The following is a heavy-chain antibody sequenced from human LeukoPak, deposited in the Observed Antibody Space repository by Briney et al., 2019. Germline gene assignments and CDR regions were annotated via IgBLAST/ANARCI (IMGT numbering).Heavy chain of an antibody. D-gene: IGHD5-24*01. CDR1: GYTFTSYG. Sequence: ASVKVSCMASGYTFTSYGVSWVRHAPGQGLEWMGWIGTYNGDTNYAQNLQGRVTMTTDTSTRTAYMELRSLRSDDTAVYYCARDRGYNPDTFDIWGQGTMVTVSS. CDR2: IGTYNGDT. V-gene: IGHV1-18*01. CDR3: ARDRGYNPDTFDI. J-gene: IGHJ3*02.